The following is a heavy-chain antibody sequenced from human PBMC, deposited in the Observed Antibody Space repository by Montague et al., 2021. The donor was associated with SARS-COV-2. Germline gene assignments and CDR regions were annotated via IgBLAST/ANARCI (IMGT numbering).Heavy chain of an antibody. CDR3: ARGGGRYNWNYEGGFDL. D-gene: IGHD1-7*01. CDR1: GFRFSDYY. J-gene: IGHJ2*01. V-gene: IGHV3-11*06. Sequence: LRLSCAASGFRFSDYYMSWIRQAPGKGPEWVSDISSSSTYTSSADSVKGRFTISRDNAKNSLYLHLNSLRAEDTAVYYCARGGGRYNWNYEGGFDLWGRGTLVTVSS. CDR2: ISSSSTYT.